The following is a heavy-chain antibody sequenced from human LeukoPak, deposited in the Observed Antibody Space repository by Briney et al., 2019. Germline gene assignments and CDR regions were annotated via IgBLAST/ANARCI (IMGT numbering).Heavy chain of an antibody. V-gene: IGHV1-2*02. D-gene: IGHD3-3*01. Sequence: ASVKVSCKASGYTFIGYYMHWVRQAPGQGLEWMGWINPNGGDTNYAQKFQGRVTMTRDTSNRTAYMELSRLRSDDTAVYYCARTPYYDIRSGYYKDHWGQGTLVTVSS. CDR3: ARTPYYDIRSGYYKDH. CDR2: INPNGGDT. CDR1: GYTFIGYY. J-gene: IGHJ4*02.